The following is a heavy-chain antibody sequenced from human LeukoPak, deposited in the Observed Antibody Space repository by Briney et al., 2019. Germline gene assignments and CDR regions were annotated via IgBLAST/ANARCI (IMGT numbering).Heavy chain of an antibody. Sequence: GASVKVSCKVSGYTLTELSMHWVRQAPGKGLEWMGGFDPEDGETIYAQKFQGRVTMTRDTSTSTVYMELNSLRSEDTAVYYCARGAKRWLQFKTSAGFDYWGQGTLITVSS. D-gene: IGHD5-24*01. CDR2: FDPEDGET. V-gene: IGHV1-24*01. CDR3: ARGAKRWLQFKTSAGFDY. CDR1: GYTLTELS. J-gene: IGHJ4*02.